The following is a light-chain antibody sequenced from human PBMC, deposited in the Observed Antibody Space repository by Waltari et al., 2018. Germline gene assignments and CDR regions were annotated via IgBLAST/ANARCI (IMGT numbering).Light chain of an antibody. CDR1: QSLVLSDGNTY. CDR3: MQGASWPWT. J-gene: IGKJ1*01. V-gene: IGKV2-30*01. Sequence: DVLMTQSPLSLPVTLGQPASISCRSIQSLVLSDGNTYLNWFPQRPGQSPRRLIYQVSKRDSGVPDRFSGSGSGTDFKLEISRVEADDVGDYYCMQGASWPWTFGQGTKVEIK. CDR2: QVS.